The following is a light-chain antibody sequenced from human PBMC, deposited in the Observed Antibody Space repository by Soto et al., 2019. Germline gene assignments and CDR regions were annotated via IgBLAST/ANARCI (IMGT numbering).Light chain of an antibody. Sequence: AIPLTQSPSSLSASVGDRVTITCRASQGISGALAWYQQKPGRAPTLLIYDASSLESGVPSRFSGSESGTDFTLTISSLQAEDFATYYCQQFHTYPVTFGQGTRLEIK. CDR3: QQFHTYPVT. V-gene: IGKV1-13*02. CDR2: DAS. CDR1: QGISGA. J-gene: IGKJ5*01.